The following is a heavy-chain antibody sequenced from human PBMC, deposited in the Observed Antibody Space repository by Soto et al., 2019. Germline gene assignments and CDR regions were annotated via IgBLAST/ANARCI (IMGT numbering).Heavy chain of an antibody. J-gene: IGHJ6*03. Sequence: GGSLRLSCAASGFTFSSYGMHWVRQAPGKGLEWVAVISYDGSNKYYADSVKGRFTISRDNSKNTLYLQMNSLRAEDMAVYYCAKALITYYDFWSGYFSYYYYYYMDVWGKGTTVTVSS. CDR1: GFTFSSYG. D-gene: IGHD3-3*01. CDR2: ISYDGSNK. CDR3: AKALITYYDFWSGYFSYYYYYYMDV. V-gene: IGHV3-30*18.